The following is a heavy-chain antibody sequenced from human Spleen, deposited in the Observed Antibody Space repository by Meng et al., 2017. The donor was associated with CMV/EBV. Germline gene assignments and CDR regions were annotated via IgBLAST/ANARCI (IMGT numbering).Heavy chain of an antibody. Sequence: GESLKISCAASGFTFSIYSMTWVRQAPGKGLEWVAFIRYDGSNKYYADSVKGRFTISRDNFKNTLYLQMNSLRAEDTAVYYCAKELGTTTDYYYGMDVWGQGTTVTVSS. J-gene: IGHJ6*02. V-gene: IGHV3-30*02. CDR3: AKELGTTTDYYYGMDV. D-gene: IGHD1-26*01. CDR2: IRYDGSNK. CDR1: GFTFSIYS.